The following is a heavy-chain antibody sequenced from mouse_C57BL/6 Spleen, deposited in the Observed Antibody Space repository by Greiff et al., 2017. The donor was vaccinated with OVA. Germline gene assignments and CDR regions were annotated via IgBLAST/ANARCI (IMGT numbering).Heavy chain of an antibody. Sequence: QVQLQQSGAELAKPGASVKLSCKASGYTFTSYWMNWVKQRPGQGLEWIGYINPSSGYTKYNQKFKYKATMTADKSSITAYMQLSSLKYEDSAVYYCARGIYDYDGFAYWGQGTLVTVSA. D-gene: IGHD2-4*01. CDR1: GYTFTSYW. CDR2: INPSSGYT. J-gene: IGHJ3*01. CDR3: ARGIYDYDGFAY. V-gene: IGHV1-7*01.